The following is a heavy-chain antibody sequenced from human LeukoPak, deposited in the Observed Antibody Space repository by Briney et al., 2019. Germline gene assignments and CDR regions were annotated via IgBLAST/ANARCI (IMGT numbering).Heavy chain of an antibody. CDR1: GFTFSSYW. V-gene: IGHV3-7*01. J-gene: IGHJ4*02. D-gene: IGHD4-17*01. CDR2: IKQDGSEK. CDR3: ARDKARGYADSRD. Sequence: PGGSLRLSCAASGFTFSSYWMSWVRQAPGKGLEWVANIKQDGSEKYYVDSVKGRFTISRNNAKNSLYLQMISLRAEDTAVYYCARDKARGYADSRDWGQGTLVTVSS.